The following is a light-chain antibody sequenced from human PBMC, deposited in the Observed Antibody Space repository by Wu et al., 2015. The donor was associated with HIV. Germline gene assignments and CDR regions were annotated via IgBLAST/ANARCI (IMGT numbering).Light chain of an antibody. Sequence: DIQMTQSPSSLSASVGDRVTITCRASESARNFLSWYQQKPGRAPKLLIYTASNLQSDVPSRFSGSGSGTDFTLTISSLQAEDFATYYCQQFNSYPITFGQGTRLEIK. CDR3: QQFNSYPIT. J-gene: IGKJ5*01. CDR2: TAS. V-gene: IGKV1-17*01. CDR1: ESARNF.